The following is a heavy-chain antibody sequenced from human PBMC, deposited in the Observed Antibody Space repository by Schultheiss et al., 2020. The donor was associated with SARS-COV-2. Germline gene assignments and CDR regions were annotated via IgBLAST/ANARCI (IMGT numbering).Heavy chain of an antibody. CDR3: ARSGGIFGVVRCMDV. CDR1: GGSISSSNW. Sequence: SETLSLTCAVSGGSISSSNWWSWVRQPPGKGLEWIGEINHSGSTNYNPSLKSLVTISVDKSKNQFSLKLSSVTAADTAVYYCARSGGIFGVVRCMDVWGQGTTVTVSS. J-gene: IGHJ6*02. D-gene: IGHD3-3*01. V-gene: IGHV4-4*02. CDR2: INHSGST.